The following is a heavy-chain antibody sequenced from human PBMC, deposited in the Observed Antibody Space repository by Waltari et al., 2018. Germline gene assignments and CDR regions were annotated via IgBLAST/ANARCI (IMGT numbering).Heavy chain of an antibody. Sequence: EVQLVETGGGLIQPGGSLRLSCAASGFTVTSTYLSWVRQPPGKGLEWVSIIFSGTRTYYADSVKGRFTISRDNSKNTLYLQMNSLRAEDTAVYYCARDHIAAPENYRGQGTLVTVSS. CDR2: IFSGTRT. V-gene: IGHV3-53*02. D-gene: IGHD6-13*01. CDR3: ARDHIAAPENY. J-gene: IGHJ4*02. CDR1: GFTVTSTY.